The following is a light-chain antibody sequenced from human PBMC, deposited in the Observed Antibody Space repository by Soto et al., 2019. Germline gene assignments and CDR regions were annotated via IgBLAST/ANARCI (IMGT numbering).Light chain of an antibody. V-gene: IGKV3-11*01. CDR2: DAS. Sequence: EIVVTQSPGTLSLSPGERATLSCRASHTVRNNYLAWYQQKPGQAPRLLIYDASNRATGIPARFSGSGSGTDFTLTISSLEPEDFAVYYCQQRSNWRITFGQGTRLEIK. J-gene: IGKJ5*01. CDR3: QQRSNWRIT. CDR1: HTVRNNY.